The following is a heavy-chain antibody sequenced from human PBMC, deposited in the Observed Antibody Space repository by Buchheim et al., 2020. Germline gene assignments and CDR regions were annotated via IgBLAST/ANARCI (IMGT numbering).Heavy chain of an antibody. CDR3: AREVDCSGGICYGVDP. V-gene: IGHV3-11*01. D-gene: IGHD2-15*01. CDR1: GFSFSDYY. Sequence: QVQLVESGGGLVKPGGSLRLSCEASGFSFSDYYMNWIRQAPGKGLEWVSYISKSGSTIYYGASVKGRFTISRDNARNSLYLQMNSLRAEDTAVYFCAREVDCSGGICYGVDPWGQGTL. CDR2: ISKSGSTI. J-gene: IGHJ5*02.